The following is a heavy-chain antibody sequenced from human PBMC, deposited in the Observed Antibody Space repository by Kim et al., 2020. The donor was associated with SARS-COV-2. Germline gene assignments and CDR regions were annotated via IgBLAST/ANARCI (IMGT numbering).Heavy chain of an antibody. CDR2: IGTAGDT. CDR1: GFTFSSYD. D-gene: IGHD5-12*01. V-gene: IGHV3-13*01. J-gene: IGHJ6*02. CDR3: ARAVRGGVVATWGCMDV. Sequence: GGSLRLSCAASGFTFSSYDMHWVRQAPGKGLEWVSTIGTAGDTSYSGSVKGRFTTSRENDTNSLYFQMNSLRAGDTAVYYCARAVRGGVVATWGCMDVWGQGTTVTVSS.